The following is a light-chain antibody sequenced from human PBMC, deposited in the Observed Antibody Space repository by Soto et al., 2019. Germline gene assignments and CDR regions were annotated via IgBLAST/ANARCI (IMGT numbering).Light chain of an antibody. CDR2: LGF. CDR1: QRLLHSNGNIF. CDR3: MQALQTPYT. Sequence: EIVMTQSPPSLTVTPGEPASISCSSSQRLLHSNGNIFLDWYLQKPGQSPQLLIYLGFNRASGVHDRVSGSGAGTDFTLKIGRVEAEDAGVYYCMQALQTPYTFGQGTKLEIK. V-gene: IGKV2-28*01. J-gene: IGKJ2*01.